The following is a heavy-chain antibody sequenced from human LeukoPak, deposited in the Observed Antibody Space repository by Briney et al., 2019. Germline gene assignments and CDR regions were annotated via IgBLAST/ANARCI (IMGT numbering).Heavy chain of an antibody. CDR3: ATSSYSGYDFAYYYYMDV. CDR1: GYTFTSYG. V-gene: IGHV1-18*01. CDR2: ISAYNGNT. J-gene: IGHJ6*03. Sequence: GASVKVSCKASGYTFTSYGISWVRQAPGQGLEWMGWISAYNGNTNYAQKLQGRVTMTTDTSTSTAYMELRSLRSDDTAVYYCATSSYSGYDFAYYYYMDVWGKGTTVTVSS. D-gene: IGHD5-12*01.